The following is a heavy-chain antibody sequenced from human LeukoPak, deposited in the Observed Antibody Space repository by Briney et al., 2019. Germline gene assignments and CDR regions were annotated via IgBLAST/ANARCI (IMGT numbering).Heavy chain of an antibody. D-gene: IGHD2-2*01. V-gene: IGHV4-31*03. CDR1: GGSISSGGYY. J-gene: IGHJ5*02. Sequence: SETLSLTCTVSGGSISSGGYYWSWIRQHPGKGLEWIGYIYYSGSTYYNPSLKSRVTISVDTSKNQFSLKLSSVTAADTAVYYCARDMPHTGFDPWGQGTLVTVSS. CDR2: IYYSGST. CDR3: ARDMPHTGFDP.